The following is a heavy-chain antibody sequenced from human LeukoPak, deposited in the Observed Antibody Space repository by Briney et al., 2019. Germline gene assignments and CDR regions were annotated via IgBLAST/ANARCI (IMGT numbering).Heavy chain of an antibody. Sequence: GGSLRLSCAASGFTFDDYAMHWVRQAPGKGLEWVSGISWNSGSIGYADSVKGRFTISRDNAKNSLYLQMNSLRAEDTALYYCAKASHYYMDVWGKGTTVTISS. CDR1: GFTFDDYA. V-gene: IGHV3-9*01. CDR3: AKASHYYMDV. CDR2: ISWNSGSI. J-gene: IGHJ6*03.